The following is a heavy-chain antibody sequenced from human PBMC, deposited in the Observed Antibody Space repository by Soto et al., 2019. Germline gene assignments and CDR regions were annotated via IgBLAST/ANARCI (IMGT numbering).Heavy chain of an antibody. Sequence: QVQLVESGGGVVQPGRSLRLSCAASGFTFSSYGMHWVRQAPGKGLEWVAVISYDGSNKYYADSVKGRFTISRDNSKNTLYLQMNSLRAEDTAVYYCAKESSGWTHYGMDVWGQGTTVTVSS. CDR3: AKESSGWTHYGMDV. V-gene: IGHV3-30*18. CDR2: ISYDGSNK. D-gene: IGHD6-19*01. CDR1: GFTFSSYG. J-gene: IGHJ6*02.